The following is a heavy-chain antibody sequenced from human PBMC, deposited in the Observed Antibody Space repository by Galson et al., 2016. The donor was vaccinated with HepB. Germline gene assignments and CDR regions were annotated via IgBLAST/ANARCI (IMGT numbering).Heavy chain of an antibody. Sequence: SLRLSCAASGFTFSCYDMHWVRQATGKGLEWVSAIATAGDPYYPGSVKGRFTISRENAKNSLYLQMNSLRAEDTAVYYCAKNDILAGYSAFDYWGQGTLVIVSS. CDR1: GFTFSCYD. CDR3: AKNDILAGYSAFDY. D-gene: IGHD3-9*01. V-gene: IGHV3-13*05. J-gene: IGHJ4*02. CDR2: IATAGDP.